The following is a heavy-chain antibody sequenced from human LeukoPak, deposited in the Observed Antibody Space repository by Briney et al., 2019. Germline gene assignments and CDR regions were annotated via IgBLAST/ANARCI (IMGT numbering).Heavy chain of an antibody. J-gene: IGHJ3*02. CDR3: ARGTGAFDI. V-gene: IGHV3-74*01. CDR1: GFTCSSHW. Sequence: GGSLRLSCVASGFTCSSHWMHWVRQAPGKRLVWVSHIKSDGSSTNYADSVKGRFTISRDNAKNTLYLQMNSLRPEDTAVYYCARGTGAFDIWGQGTKVTVSS. CDR2: IKSDGSST. D-gene: IGHD1-1*01.